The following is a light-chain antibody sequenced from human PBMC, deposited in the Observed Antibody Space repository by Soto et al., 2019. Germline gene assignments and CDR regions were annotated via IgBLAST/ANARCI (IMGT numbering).Light chain of an antibody. CDR2: SNN. Sequence: QTVVTQPPSASGTPGETVTISCSGTSSNLAGYTVNWYHQVPGAAPKVLIYSNNQRPSGVPDRFSGSRSGTSGSLAISGLRSQDEGDYYCATWDESLRAWVFGGGTQLTVL. CDR1: SSNLAGYT. CDR3: ATWDESLRAWV. V-gene: IGLV1-44*01. J-gene: IGLJ3*02.